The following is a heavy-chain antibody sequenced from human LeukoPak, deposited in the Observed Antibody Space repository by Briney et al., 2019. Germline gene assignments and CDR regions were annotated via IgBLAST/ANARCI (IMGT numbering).Heavy chain of an antibody. CDR1: GGSISSYY. V-gene: IGHV4-59*01. D-gene: IGHD2-2*02. J-gene: IGHJ5*02. CDR2: IYYSGST. CDR3: AREAGYCSSTSCYNNWFDP. Sequence: SETLSLTCTVSGGSISSYYWSWIRQPPGKGLEWIGYIYYSGSTNYNPSLKSRVTISVDTSKNQFSLKLSSVTAADTAVYYCAREAGYCSSTSCYNNWFDPWGQGTLVTVSS.